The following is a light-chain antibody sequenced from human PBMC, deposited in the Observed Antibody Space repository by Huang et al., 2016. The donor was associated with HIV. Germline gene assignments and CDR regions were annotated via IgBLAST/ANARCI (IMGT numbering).Light chain of an antibody. Sequence: EIVLTQSPGTLSLSPGERATLSCRASQSVNSRDFAWYQQKPGQAPRLLIYGSSSRATCIPERCSGSGSGTDFTLIISRLEPEDVAVYYCHQYGKTPWTFGQGTKVEIK. J-gene: IGKJ1*01. CDR1: QSVNSRD. CDR3: HQYGKTPWT. V-gene: IGKV3-20*01. CDR2: GSS.